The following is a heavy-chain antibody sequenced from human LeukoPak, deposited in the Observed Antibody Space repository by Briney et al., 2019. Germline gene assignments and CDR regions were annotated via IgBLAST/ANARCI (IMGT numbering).Heavy chain of an antibody. Sequence: GASVKVSCKASGYTFTSYSMHWVRQAPGQRLEWMGWINAGNGNTKYSQKFQGKVTITRDTSGSTAYMELSSLRSEDTAVYYCARTHYSSSWYNYWGQGTLVIVSA. V-gene: IGHV1-3*01. CDR1: GYTFTSYS. CDR3: ARTHYSSSWYNY. CDR2: INAGNGNT. J-gene: IGHJ4*02. D-gene: IGHD6-13*01.